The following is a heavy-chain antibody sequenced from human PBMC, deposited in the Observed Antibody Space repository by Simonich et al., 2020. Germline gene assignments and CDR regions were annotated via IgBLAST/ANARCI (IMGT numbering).Heavy chain of an antibody. CDR2: INPNSGGT. D-gene: IGHD6-13*01. J-gene: IGHJ2*01. CDR3: ARDSYSSWYFDL. Sequence: QVQLVQSGAEVKKPGASVKVSCKASGYTFTGYYMNWVRQAPGQGLEWMGWINPNSGGTNYAQKVQGRVTMTRDTSISTAYMELSRLRSDDTAVYYCARDSYSSWYFDLWGRGTLVTVSS. CDR1: GYTFTGYY. V-gene: IGHV1-2*02.